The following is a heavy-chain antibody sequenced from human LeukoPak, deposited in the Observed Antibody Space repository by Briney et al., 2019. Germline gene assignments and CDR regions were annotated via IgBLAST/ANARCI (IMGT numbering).Heavy chain of an antibody. D-gene: IGHD3-3*01. J-gene: IGHJ4*02. V-gene: IGHV1-69*04. CDR3: ARDHYDFWSGYPQTLEMGDY. CDR1: RGTFSSYA. CDR2: IIPILGIA. Sequence: SVKVSCKASRGTFSSYAISWLRQAPGQGLEWMGRIIPILGIANYAQKFQGRVTITADKSTSTAYMELSSLRSEDTAVYYCARDHYDFWSGYPQTLEMGDYRGQGTLVTVSS.